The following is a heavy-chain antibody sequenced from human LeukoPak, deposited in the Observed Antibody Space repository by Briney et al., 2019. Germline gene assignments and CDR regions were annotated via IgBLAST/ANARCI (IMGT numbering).Heavy chain of an antibody. Sequence: GGSLRLSCAASGFTFDEYGMSWVRQAPGKGLEWVSGINWNGDSSGYADSVRGRFTISRDNAKNSLYLQMNSLRAEDTALYYCARAVVIDFYYYYMDVWGKGTTVTVSS. V-gene: IGHV3-20*04. D-gene: IGHD2-21*01. CDR2: INWNGDSS. CDR1: GFTFDEYG. CDR3: ARAVVIDFYYYYMDV. J-gene: IGHJ6*03.